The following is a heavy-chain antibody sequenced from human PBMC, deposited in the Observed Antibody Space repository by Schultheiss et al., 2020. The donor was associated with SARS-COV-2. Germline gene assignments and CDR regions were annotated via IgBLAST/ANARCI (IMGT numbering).Heavy chain of an antibody. J-gene: IGHJ2*01. Sequence: SQTLSLTCTVSGGSVSNGYFYWSWIRQPPGKGLEWIGNIYYSGSTNYNPSLKSRVTISVDTSKNQFSLKLSSVTAADTAVYYCARVPYGDPYWYFDLWGRGTLVTVSS. V-gene: IGHV4-61*01. D-gene: IGHD4-17*01. CDR3: ARVPYGDPYWYFDL. CDR1: GGSVSNGYFY. CDR2: IYYSGST.